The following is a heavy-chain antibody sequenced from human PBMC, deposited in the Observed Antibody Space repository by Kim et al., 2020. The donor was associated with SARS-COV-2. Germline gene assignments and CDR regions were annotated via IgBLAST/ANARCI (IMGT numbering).Heavy chain of an antibody. CDR2: IDHSGNT. CDR3: ARRPAGFDW. V-gene: IGHV4-34*01. CDR1: SGSFSGHY. Sequence: SETLSLTCAVYSGSFSGHYWSWIRHLPGMGLQWIGEIDHSGNTNYNPSFGSRIILSVDTSKNQFSFKLHSVTAADTAMYYCARRPAGFDWWGQGTPVTVSS. J-gene: IGHJ4*02.